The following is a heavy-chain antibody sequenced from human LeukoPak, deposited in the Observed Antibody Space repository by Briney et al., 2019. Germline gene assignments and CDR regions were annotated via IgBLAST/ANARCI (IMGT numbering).Heavy chain of an antibody. CDR3: ANDLPPARTKSYYFDY. V-gene: IGHV3-23*01. J-gene: IGHJ4*02. D-gene: IGHD1/OR15-1a*01. CDR1: GFTFSSYA. Sequence: GGSRRLSCAASGFTFSSYAMSGVRQAPGKGLEWVPAISGSGGSTYYADSVKGRFTISRDNSKNTLYLQMNSLRAEDTAVYYCANDLPPARTKSYYFDYWGQGTLVTVSS. CDR2: ISGSGGST.